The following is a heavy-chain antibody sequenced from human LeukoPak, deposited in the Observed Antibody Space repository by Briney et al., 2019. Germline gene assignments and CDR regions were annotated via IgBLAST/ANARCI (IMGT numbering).Heavy chain of an antibody. Sequence: SETLSLTCTVSGGSISSSSYYWGWIRQPPGKGLEWIGSIYYSGSTYYNPSLKSRVTISVDTSKNQFSLKLSSVTAADTAVYYCARDFLGFGDWGSYRHDAFDIWGQGTMVTVSS. J-gene: IGHJ3*02. CDR1: GGSISSSSYY. D-gene: IGHD3-16*02. CDR3: ARDFLGFGDWGSYRHDAFDI. CDR2: IYYSGST. V-gene: IGHV4-39*07.